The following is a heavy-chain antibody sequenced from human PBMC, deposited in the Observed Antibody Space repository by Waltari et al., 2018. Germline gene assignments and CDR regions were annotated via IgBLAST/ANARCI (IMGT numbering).Heavy chain of an antibody. D-gene: IGHD2-2*01. J-gene: IGHJ5*02. CDR3: ARDEVEPRGINPELNWFDP. CDR2: MRPSSGGT. Sequence: QVQLVQSGAEVRKPGASMTVSCRASGYTFTDYYIHWVRQAPGQGLEWLGGMRPSSGGTYSAQKFQGRVTMTRDTSISTAYMELSGLTSDDTAMYFCARDEVEPRGINPELNWFDPWGQGTLVTVSS. V-gene: IGHV1-2*02. CDR1: GYTFTDYY.